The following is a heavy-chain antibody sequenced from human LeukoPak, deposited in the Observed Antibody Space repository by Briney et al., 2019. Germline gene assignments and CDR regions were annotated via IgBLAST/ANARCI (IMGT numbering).Heavy chain of an antibody. CDR1: GFTFSAYT. CDR2: FTSSSSSI. CDR3: ARGWGSYYFDS. Sequence: GGSLRLSCAASGFTFSAYTMSWVRQAPGKGLEWVSSFTSSSSSIYYADSVKGRSTISRDNAKNSLYLQLSSLGAEDTAVYYCARGWGSYYFDSWGQGTLVTVSS. J-gene: IGHJ4*02. V-gene: IGHV3-21*01. D-gene: IGHD3-16*01.